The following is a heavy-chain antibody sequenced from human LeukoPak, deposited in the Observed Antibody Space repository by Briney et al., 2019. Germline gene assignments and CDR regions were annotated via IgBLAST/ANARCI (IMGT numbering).Heavy chain of an antibody. V-gene: IGHV4-34*01. CDR1: GGSFSGYY. CDR3: ARGQPPACYYDSSGYAWLDY. Sequence: SETLSLTCAVYGGSFSGYYWSWIRQPPGKGLEWIGEINHSGSTNYNPSLKSRVTISVDTSKNQFSLKLSSVTAADTAVYYCARGQPPACYYDSSGYAWLDYWGQGTLVTVSS. J-gene: IGHJ4*02. D-gene: IGHD3-22*01. CDR2: INHSGST.